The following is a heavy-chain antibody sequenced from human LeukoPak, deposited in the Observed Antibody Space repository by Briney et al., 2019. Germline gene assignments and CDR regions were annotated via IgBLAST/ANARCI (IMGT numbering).Heavy chain of an antibody. J-gene: IGHJ4*02. D-gene: IGHD3-22*01. V-gene: IGHV3-23*01. CDR1: GFSISSYS. Sequence: GGSLRLSCASSGFSISSYSMNWVRQAPGQGLECVSAITAGGDTTYYADSVKGRFTISRDNSRNTLYLQLNALRAEDTAVYYCAKAYGSNGYYQLPIDFWGQGTLVTVSS. CDR2: ITAGGDTT. CDR3: AKAYGSNGYYQLPIDF.